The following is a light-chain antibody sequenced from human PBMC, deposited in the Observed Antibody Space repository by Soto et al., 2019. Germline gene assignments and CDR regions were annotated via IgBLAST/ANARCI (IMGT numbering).Light chain of an antibody. CDR2: KAS. Sequence: DIQMTQSPSTLSASVGDRVTITCRASHSIRDWLAWYQQIPGKAPKLLIYKASNLESGVPSRFSGTGSGTEFTLIINGLQPDDFATYYCQQYHSDSLRTFGQGTKVDIK. CDR1: HSIRDW. V-gene: IGKV1-5*03. CDR3: QQYHSDSLRT. J-gene: IGKJ1*01.